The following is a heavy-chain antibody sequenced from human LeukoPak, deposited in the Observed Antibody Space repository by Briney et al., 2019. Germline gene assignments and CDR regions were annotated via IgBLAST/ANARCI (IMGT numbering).Heavy chain of an antibody. D-gene: IGHD1-1*01. CDR3: ARTLYGYPDY. Sequence: GGSLRLSCAASGFTFSSYSMNWVRQAPGKGLEWVSYISSSSTIYYADSVKGRFTISRDNAKNSLYLQMNSLRAEDTAVYYCARTLYGYPDYWGQGTLVTVSS. CDR2: ISSSSTI. CDR1: GFTFSSYS. V-gene: IGHV3-48*04. J-gene: IGHJ4*02.